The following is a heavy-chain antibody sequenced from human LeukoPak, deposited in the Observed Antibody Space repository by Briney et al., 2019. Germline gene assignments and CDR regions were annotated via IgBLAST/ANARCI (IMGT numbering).Heavy chain of an antibody. V-gene: IGHV1-18*01. CDR1: GYTFTSYG. Sequence: GASVKVPCKASGYTFTSYGISWVRQAPGQGLEWMGWISAYNGNTNYAQKLQGRVTMTTDTSTSTAYMELRSLRSDDTAVYYCARDRRCLESPDAFDIWGQGTMVTVSS. J-gene: IGHJ3*02. D-gene: IGHD3-3*01. CDR3: ARDRRCLESPDAFDI. CDR2: ISAYNGNT.